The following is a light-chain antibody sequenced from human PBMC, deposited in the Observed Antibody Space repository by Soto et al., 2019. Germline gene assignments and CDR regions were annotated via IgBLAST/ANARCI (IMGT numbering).Light chain of an antibody. Sequence: QAVLTHPASVSWSPGHAITISCTGTSSDVGAYNYVSWYQHHPGKVPKLLIYEVTNRPSGVSDRFSGSKSGNTASLTISGLQAEDEADYYCSSKRDSSTLFVFGTGTNVTVL. CDR2: EVT. CDR1: SSDVGAYNY. CDR3: SSKRDSSTLFV. V-gene: IGLV2-14*01. J-gene: IGLJ1*01.